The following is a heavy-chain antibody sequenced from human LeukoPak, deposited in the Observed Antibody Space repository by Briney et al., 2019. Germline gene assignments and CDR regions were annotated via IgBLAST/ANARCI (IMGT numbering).Heavy chain of an antibody. CDR3: ARSPLGDYGGNSPLDY. CDR1: GGSFSGYY. Sequence: SETLSLTCAVYGGSFSGYYWSWIRQPPGKGLEWIGYIYYSGSTYYNPSLKSRVTISVDTSKNQFSLKLSSVTAADTAVYYCARSPLGDYGGNSPLDYWGQGTLVTVSS. V-gene: IGHV4-34*09. D-gene: IGHD4-23*01. CDR2: IYYSGST. J-gene: IGHJ4*02.